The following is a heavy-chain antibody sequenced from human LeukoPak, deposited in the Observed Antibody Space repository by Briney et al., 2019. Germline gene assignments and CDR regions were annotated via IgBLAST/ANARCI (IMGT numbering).Heavy chain of an antibody. CDR3: ASLDYYGSSGYYPFDY. Sequence: SETLSLTCTVSGYSISSGYYWGWIRQPPGKGLEWIGSIYHSGSTYYNPSLKSRVTISVDTSKNQFSLKLSSVTAADTAVYYCASLDYYGSSGYYPFDYWGQGTLVTVSS. V-gene: IGHV4-38-2*02. CDR2: IYHSGST. CDR1: GYSISSGYY. J-gene: IGHJ4*02. D-gene: IGHD3-22*01.